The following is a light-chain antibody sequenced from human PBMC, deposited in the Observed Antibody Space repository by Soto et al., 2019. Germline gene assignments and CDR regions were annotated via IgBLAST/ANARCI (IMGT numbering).Light chain of an antibody. V-gene: IGLV2-8*02. CDR2: EVS. CDR1: SSDVGGYNY. CDR3: SSFAGNSNSV. J-gene: IGLJ1*01. Sequence: QSVLTQPPSASRSLRQSVTISCTGTSSDVGGYNYVSWYQQHPGKAPKLMIYEVSKRPSGVPDRFSGSKSGNTASLTVSGLQAEDEADYYCSSFAGNSNSVFGTGTKVTVL.